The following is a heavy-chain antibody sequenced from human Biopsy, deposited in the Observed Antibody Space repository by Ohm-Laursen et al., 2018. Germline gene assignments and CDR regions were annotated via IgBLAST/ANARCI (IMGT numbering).Heavy chain of an antibody. V-gene: IGHV4-59*08. J-gene: IGHJ1*01. Sequence: SETLSFTCTVSGGSFTGHYWTWIRQPPGQGLEWIGHISHTGYTSYKSSLKSRVTISLDTSRKHFSLRLTSLAAADTAVYYCARRSNEYGGLYFPHWGQGTLVTVSS. CDR2: ISHTGYT. CDR1: GGSFTGHY. CDR3: ARRSNEYGGLYFPH. D-gene: IGHD4-23*01.